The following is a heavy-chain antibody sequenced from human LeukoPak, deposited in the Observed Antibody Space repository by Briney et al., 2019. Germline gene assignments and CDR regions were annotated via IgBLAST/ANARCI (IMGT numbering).Heavy chain of an antibody. J-gene: IGHJ6*02. CDR2: ISSSSSTI. Sequence: GGSLRLSCAASGFTFSSYSMIWVRQAPGKGLEWVSYISSSSSTIYYADSVKGRFTISRDNAKNSLYLQMNSLRDEDTAVYYCARVPQETTVTTYYYYGMDVWGQGTTVTVSS. CDR3: ARVPQETTVTTYYYYGMDV. V-gene: IGHV3-48*02. CDR1: GFTFSSYS. D-gene: IGHD4-17*01.